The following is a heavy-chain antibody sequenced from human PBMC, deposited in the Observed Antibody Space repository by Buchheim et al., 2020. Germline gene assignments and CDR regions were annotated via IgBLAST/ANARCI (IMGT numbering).Heavy chain of an antibody. Sequence: EVQLVESGGDLVQPGGSLRLSCAASGFTFSSDSMNWVRQAPGKGLEWLSFISSTSANIQYADSVKGRFTVTRDNAKSSLYLQMDSLRDEDTAVYYCARGSTYYDFWSGLNWFDPWGQGTL. CDR1: GFTFSSDS. CDR3: ARGSTYYDFWSGLNWFDP. V-gene: IGHV3-48*02. CDR2: ISSTSANI. D-gene: IGHD3-3*01. J-gene: IGHJ5*02.